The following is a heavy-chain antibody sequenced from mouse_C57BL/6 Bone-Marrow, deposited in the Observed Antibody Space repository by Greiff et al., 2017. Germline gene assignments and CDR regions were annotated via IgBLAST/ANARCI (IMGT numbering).Heavy chain of an antibody. Sequence: EVKLQESGAELVRPGASVKLSCTASGFNIKDDYMHWVKQRPEQGLEWIGWIDPENGDTEYASKFQGKATITADTSSNTAYLQLSSLTSEDTAVYYCLYYYRYYFTTGAKAPLSQSPQ. V-gene: IGHV14-4*01. D-gene: IGHD1-1*01. CDR1: GFNIKDDY. J-gene: IGHJ2*01. CDR2: IDPENGDT. CDR3: LYYYRYYFTT.